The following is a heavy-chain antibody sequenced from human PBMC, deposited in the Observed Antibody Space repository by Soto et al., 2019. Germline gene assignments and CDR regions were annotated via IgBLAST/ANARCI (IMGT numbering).Heavy chain of an antibody. CDR2: ISYDGSNK. V-gene: IGHV3-30*18. D-gene: IGHD3-3*01. J-gene: IGHJ4*02. CDR1: GFTFSSYG. Sequence: PGGSLRLSCSASGFTFSSYGMHWVRQAPGKGLEWVAVISYDGSNKYYADSVKGRFTISRDNSKNTLYLQMNSLRAEDTAVYYCAKDLSRRHWYYDFWSGSPFDYWGQGTLVTVSS. CDR3: AKDLSRRHWYYDFWSGSPFDY.